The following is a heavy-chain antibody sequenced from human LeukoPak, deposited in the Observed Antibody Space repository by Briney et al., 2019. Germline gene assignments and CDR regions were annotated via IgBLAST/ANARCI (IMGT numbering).Heavy chain of an antibody. D-gene: IGHD3-22*01. CDR1: VGTFSSYA. J-gene: IGHJ4*02. Sequence: ASLKVSCKASVGTFSSYAISWVRQAPGQGLEWIGGIIPIFVTANYAQKFKGRVTITTDESTSTAYMELSSLRSEDTAVYYCATQRGDSSGYYGGYWGQGTLVTVSS. CDR3: ATQRGDSSGYYGGY. CDR2: IIPIFVTA. V-gene: IGHV1-69*05.